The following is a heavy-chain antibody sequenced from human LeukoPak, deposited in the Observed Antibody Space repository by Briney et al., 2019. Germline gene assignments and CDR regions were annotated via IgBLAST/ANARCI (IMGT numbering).Heavy chain of an antibody. J-gene: IGHJ2*01. CDR3: ARDRVRYRGIHMDLYFDL. D-gene: IGHD1-26*01. V-gene: IGHV4-34*01. CDR2: INHSGNT. Sequence: SETLSLTCAVYGGSFSGYYWSWIRQPPGKGRDWIGEINHSGNTNYNPSLKSRATISVNTSKRQSSLKLSAVTAADTAVCCSARDRVRYRGIHMDLYFDLGGSGTLVTVSS. CDR1: GGSFSGYY.